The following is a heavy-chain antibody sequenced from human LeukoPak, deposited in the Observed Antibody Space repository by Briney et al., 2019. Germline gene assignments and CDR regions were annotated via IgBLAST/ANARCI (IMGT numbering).Heavy chain of an antibody. CDR1: GFTFSSYA. J-gene: IGHJ4*02. CDR3: AKDHLYGYYYGSGIDY. V-gene: IGHV3-23*01. Sequence: AGGSLRLSCAASGFTFSSYAMSWVRQAPGKGLEWVSAISGSGGSTYYADSVKGRFTISRDNSKNTLYLQMNSLRAEDTAVYYCAKDHLYGYYYGSGIDYWGQGTLVTVSS. CDR2: ISGSGGST. D-gene: IGHD3-10*01.